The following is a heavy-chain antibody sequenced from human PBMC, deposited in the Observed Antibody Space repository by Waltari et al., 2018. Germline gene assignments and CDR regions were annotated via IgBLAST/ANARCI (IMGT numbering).Heavy chain of an antibody. CDR2: MNPNSGGT. CDR3: ASGGVVVVAATPYGMDV. Sequence: QVQLVQSGAEVKKPGASVKVSCKASGYTFTGYYMHWVRQAPGQGLEWMDGMNPNSGGTNYAQKVQGRVTMTRETSISTAYMELSRLGSDDTAVYYCASGGVVVVAATPYGMDVWGQGTTVTVSS. V-gene: IGHV1-2*02. J-gene: IGHJ6*02. CDR1: GYTFTGYY. D-gene: IGHD2-15*01.